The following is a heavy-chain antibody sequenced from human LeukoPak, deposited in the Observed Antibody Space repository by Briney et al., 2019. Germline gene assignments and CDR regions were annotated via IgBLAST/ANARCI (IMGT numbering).Heavy chain of an antibody. J-gene: IGHJ4*02. CDR3: AKGGIGYSYGWSDY. CDR1: GFTFSSYA. CDR2: ISGSGGST. D-gene: IGHD5-18*01. Sequence: GGSLRLSCAASGFTFSSYAMSWVRQAPGKGLEWVSAISGSGGSTYYADSVKGRFTISRDNSKNTLYLQVNSLRPEDTAVYYCAKGGIGYSYGWSDYWGQGTLVTVSS. V-gene: IGHV3-23*01.